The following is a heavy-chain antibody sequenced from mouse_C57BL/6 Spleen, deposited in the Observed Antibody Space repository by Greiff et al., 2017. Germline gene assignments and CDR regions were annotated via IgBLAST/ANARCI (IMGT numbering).Heavy chain of an antibody. Sequence: EVQGVESGGGLVQPGGSLSLSCAASGFTFTDYYMSWVRQPPGKALEWLGFIRNKANGYTTEYSGSVKGRFTISRDNSPSILYLQMNALRAEDSATYYCARSPSYYGSSYWYFDVWGTGTTVTVSS. CDR1: GFTFTDYY. J-gene: IGHJ1*03. D-gene: IGHD1-1*01. CDR3: ARSPSYYGSSYWYFDV. V-gene: IGHV7-3*01. CDR2: IRNKANGYTT.